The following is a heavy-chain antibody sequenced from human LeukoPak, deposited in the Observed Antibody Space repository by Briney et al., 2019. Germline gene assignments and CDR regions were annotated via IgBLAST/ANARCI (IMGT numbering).Heavy chain of an antibody. V-gene: IGHV1-2*02. CDR3: ARDARIVVVPAALGS. Sequence: ASVKVSCKASGYTFTGYYMHWVRQAPGQGLEWMGWINPNSGGTNYAQKFQGRVTMTRDTSISTAYMELSRLRSDDTAVYYCARDARIVVVPAALGSWGQGTLATVSS. D-gene: IGHD2-2*01. J-gene: IGHJ5*02. CDR2: INPNSGGT. CDR1: GYTFTGYY.